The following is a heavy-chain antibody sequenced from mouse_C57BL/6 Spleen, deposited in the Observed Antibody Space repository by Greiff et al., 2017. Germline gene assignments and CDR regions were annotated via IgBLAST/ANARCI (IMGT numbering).Heavy chain of an antibody. CDR1: GYTFTSYW. Sequence: QVQLKQPGAELVRPGSSVKLSCKASGYTFTSYWMDWVKQRPGQGLEWIGNIYPSDSETHYNQKFKDKATLTVDKSSSTAYMQLSSLTSEDSAVYYCAQLAGAMDYWGQATSVTVSS. V-gene: IGHV1-61*01. CDR2: IYPSDSET. CDR3: AQLAGAMDY. D-gene: IGHD6-1*01. J-gene: IGHJ4*01.